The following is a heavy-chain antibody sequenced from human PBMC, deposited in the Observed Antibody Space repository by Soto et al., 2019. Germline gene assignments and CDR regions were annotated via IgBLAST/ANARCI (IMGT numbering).Heavy chain of an antibody. D-gene: IGHD6-13*01. CDR2: TYYRSQWYN. CDR1: GDSVSSNNGA. CDR3: ARELGSSQYCSGLDV. J-gene: IGHJ6*02. V-gene: IGHV6-1*01. Sequence: SKTLSLTCAISGDSVSSNNGAWNWLRQSPSRGLEWLGRTYYRSQWYNNYAPSVRSRITINPDTSKNQVSLQLNSVTPEDTAVYFCARELGSSQYCSGLDVGGQGTTVTVSS.